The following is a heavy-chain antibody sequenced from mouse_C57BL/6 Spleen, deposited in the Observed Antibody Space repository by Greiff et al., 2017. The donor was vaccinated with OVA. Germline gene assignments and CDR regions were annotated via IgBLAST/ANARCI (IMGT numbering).Heavy chain of an antibody. CDR2: IDTSDSET. V-gene: IGHV1-52*01. CDR1: GFTFTSYW. D-gene: IGHD1-1*01. J-gene: IGHJ1*03. Sequence: QVQLQQPGAELVRPGSSVKLSCKASGFTFTSYWMHWVKQRPIQGLEWIGNIDTSDSETHYPQKFKDKATLTVDKSSSTAYMQLSSLTSDDSAVYDCARHDGSSHGYFDVWGTGTTVTVSS. CDR3: ARHDGSSHGYFDV.